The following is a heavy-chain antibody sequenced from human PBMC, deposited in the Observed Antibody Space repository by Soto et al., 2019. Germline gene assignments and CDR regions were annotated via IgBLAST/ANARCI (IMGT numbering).Heavy chain of an antibody. J-gene: IGHJ6*02. CDR1: GGTFSSYA. Sequence: SVKVSCKASGGTFSSYAISWVRQAPGQGLEWMGGIIPIFGTANYAQKFQGRVTITADESTSTAYMELSSLRSEDTAVYYCARSRVYSYKREYYYYYGMDVWGQGTTVTLSS. V-gene: IGHV1-69*13. CDR2: IIPIFGTA. CDR3: ARSRVYSYKREYYYYYGMDV. D-gene: IGHD5-18*01.